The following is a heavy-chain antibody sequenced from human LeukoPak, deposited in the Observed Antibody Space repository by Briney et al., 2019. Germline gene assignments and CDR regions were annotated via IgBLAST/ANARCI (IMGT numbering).Heavy chain of an antibody. CDR2: IRYDGSNK. CDR1: GFTFSSYG. CDR3: AKGSCSSTSCYSWAYFQH. V-gene: IGHV3-30*02. D-gene: IGHD2-2*01. J-gene: IGHJ1*01. Sequence: PGGSLRLSXAASGFTFSSYGMHWVRQAPGKGLEWVAFIRYDGSNKYYADSVKGRFTISRDNSKNTLYLQMNSLRAEDTAVYYCAKGSCSSTSCYSWAYFQHWGQGTLVTVSS.